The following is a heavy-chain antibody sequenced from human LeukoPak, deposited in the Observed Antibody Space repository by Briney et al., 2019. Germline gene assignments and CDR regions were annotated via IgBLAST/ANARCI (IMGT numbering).Heavy chain of an antibody. CDR2: ISGSGGST. CDR3: AKAAAAARHYYYYMDV. CDR1: GFTFSSYA. Sequence: GGSLRLSCAASGFTFSSYAMSWVRQAPGKGLEWVSAISGSGGSTYYADSVKGRFTTSRDNSKNTLYLQMNSLRAEDTAVYYCAKAAAAARHYYYYMDVWGKGTTVTVSS. D-gene: IGHD6-13*01. J-gene: IGHJ6*03. V-gene: IGHV3-23*01.